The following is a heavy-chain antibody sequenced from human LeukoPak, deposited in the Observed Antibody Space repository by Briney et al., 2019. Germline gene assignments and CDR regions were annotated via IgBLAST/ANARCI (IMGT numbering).Heavy chain of an antibody. J-gene: IGHJ4*02. V-gene: IGHV4-61*02. CDR3: ARHPGRIAVAAYFDY. Sequence: SETLSLTCTVSGGSISSGSYYWSWIRQPAGKGLEWIGRIYTSGSTNYNPSLKSRVTISVDTSKNQFSLKLSSVTAADTAVYYCARHPGRIAVAAYFDYWGQGTLVTVSS. CDR1: GGSISSGSYY. D-gene: IGHD6-19*01. CDR2: IYTSGST.